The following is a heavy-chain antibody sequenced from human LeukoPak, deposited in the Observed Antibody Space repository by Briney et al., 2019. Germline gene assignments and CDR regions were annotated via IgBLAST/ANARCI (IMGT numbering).Heavy chain of an antibody. D-gene: IGHD1-26*01. Sequence: GGSLRLSCAASGFTFSSYAMHWVRQAPGKGLEWVAVISYDGSNKYYAGSVKGRFTISRDNSKNTLYLQMNSLRAEDTAVYYCARGSTVGATPFDYWGQGTLVTVSS. J-gene: IGHJ4*02. V-gene: IGHV3-30-3*01. CDR1: GFTFSSYA. CDR3: ARGSTVGATPFDY. CDR2: ISYDGSNK.